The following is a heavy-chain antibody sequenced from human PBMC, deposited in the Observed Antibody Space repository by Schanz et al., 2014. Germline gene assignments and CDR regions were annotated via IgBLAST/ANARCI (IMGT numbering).Heavy chain of an antibody. CDR2: VIAVLGVT. Sequence: QVQLVQSGAEVKKPGSSVKVSCKASGGTFSSYTITWVRQAPGQGLEWMGRVIAVLGVTNSAQNFQGRVTFIADKSTSTAYMELSSLRSDDTAVYYCARAVARGTAFDIWSQGTMVTVSS. CDR1: GGTFSSYT. J-gene: IGHJ3*02. V-gene: IGHV1-69*02. CDR3: ARAVARGTAFDI.